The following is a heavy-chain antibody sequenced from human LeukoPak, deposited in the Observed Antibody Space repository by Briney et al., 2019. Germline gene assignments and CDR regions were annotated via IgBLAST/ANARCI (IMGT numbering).Heavy chain of an antibody. Sequence: GESLKISCKASGYTFTGYYMHWVRQAPGQGLEWMGWINPNSGGTNYAQKFQGRVTMTRDTSISTAYMELSRLRSDDTAVYYCARGDREYYDSSGYFVHWGQGTLVTVSS. CDR2: INPNSGGT. D-gene: IGHD3-22*01. J-gene: IGHJ4*02. V-gene: IGHV1-2*02. CDR1: GYTFTGYY. CDR3: ARGDREYYDSSGYFVH.